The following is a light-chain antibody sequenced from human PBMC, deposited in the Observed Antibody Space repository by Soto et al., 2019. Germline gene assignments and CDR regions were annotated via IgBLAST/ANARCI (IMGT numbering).Light chain of an antibody. CDR3: QQYGSTPLT. CDR2: DAS. V-gene: IGKV3-20*01. CDR1: QSVSRSY. Sequence: IVVTQSPGILSLSPGEGATLSCRASQSVSRSYLAWYQQKPGQSPRLLMYDASSRATGVPDRFSGTVSGTDFTLTISRLEPEDFAVYYCQQYGSTPLTFGGGTKVDIK. J-gene: IGKJ4*01.